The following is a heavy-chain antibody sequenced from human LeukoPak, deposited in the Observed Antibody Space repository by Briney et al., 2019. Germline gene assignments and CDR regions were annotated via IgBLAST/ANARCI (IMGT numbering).Heavy chain of an antibody. V-gene: IGHV5-51*01. CDR2: IYPGDSDT. D-gene: IGHD1-26*01. CDR3: ARQRASGSSYYFDY. CDR1: RYSFTSYW. Sequence: GESLKISCKGPRYSFTSYWIGWVRQMPGKGLEWMGIIYPGDSDTRYSPSVQGQVTISADKSISTAYLQWSSLKASDTAMYYCARQRASGSSYYFDYWGQGTLVTVSS. J-gene: IGHJ4*02.